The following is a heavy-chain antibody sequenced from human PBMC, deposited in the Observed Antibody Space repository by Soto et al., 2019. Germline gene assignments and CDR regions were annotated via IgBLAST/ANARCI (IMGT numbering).Heavy chain of an antibody. CDR1: GFTFGLYA. CDR3: AREPSADIVLVLAANALGTYRLCG. D-gene: IGHD2-2*01. J-gene: IGHJ6*02. CDR2: MTYDGSHK. V-gene: IGHV3-30*09. Sequence: PGRSLRLSCAAYGFTFGLYAMHWFRQAPGKGLEWVAIMTYDGSHKYYADSVKGRFAISRDNSKNTLYLQMNSLRAEDTALYYYAREPSADIVLVLAANALGTYRLCGWGQGTRVTVAS.